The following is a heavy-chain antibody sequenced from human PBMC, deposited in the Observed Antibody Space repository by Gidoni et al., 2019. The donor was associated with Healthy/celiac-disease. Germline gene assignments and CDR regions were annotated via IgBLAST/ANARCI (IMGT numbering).Heavy chain of an antibody. CDR2: IDPSDSYT. CDR3: ARLTSSGWPHYYYYYGMDV. J-gene: IGHJ6*02. CDR1: GYSFTSYW. V-gene: IGHV5-10-1*01. Sequence: ESLRISCKGSGYSFTSYWISWVRQMPGKGLEWMGRIDPSDSYTNYSPSFQGHVTISADKSISTAYLQWSSLKASDTAMYYCARLTSSGWPHYYYYYGMDVWGQGTTVTVSS. D-gene: IGHD6-19*01.